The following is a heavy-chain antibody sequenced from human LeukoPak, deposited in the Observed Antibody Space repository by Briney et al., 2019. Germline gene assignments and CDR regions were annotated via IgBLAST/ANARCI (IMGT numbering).Heavy chain of an antibody. J-gene: IGHJ4*02. D-gene: IGHD5-24*01. CDR3: ARDAGDGYNSGY. CDR1: GGSISSSSYY. V-gene: IGHV4-39*07. CDR2: MYYSGST. Sequence: SETLSLTCTVSGGSISSSSYYWGWIRQPPGKGLEWIGSMYYSGSTYYNSSLKSRVTISVDTSKKQYSLKVNSVTAADTAMYYCARDAGDGYNSGYWGQGTLVTVSS.